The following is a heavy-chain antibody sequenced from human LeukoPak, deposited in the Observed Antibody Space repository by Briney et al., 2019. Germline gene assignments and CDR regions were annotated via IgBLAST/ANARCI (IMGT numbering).Heavy chain of an antibody. D-gene: IGHD3-22*01. Sequence: AETLSLTCTVSGGSIRTHHWSWIRHHPGKGLEYMGYIYDSESTNYNPSLKGRVTISVDTSKKQFSLKLRSVTAADTAVYYCARLEYYDSGAYLYYWGQGTLVSVSS. CDR2: IYDSEST. CDR3: ARLEYYDSGAYLYY. J-gene: IGHJ4*02. V-gene: IGHV4-59*08. CDR1: GGSIRTHH.